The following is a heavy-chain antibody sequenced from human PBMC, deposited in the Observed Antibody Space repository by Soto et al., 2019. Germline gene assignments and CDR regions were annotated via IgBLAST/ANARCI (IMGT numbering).Heavy chain of an antibody. V-gene: IGHV4-31*03. D-gene: IGHD2-8*01. Sequence: QVQLQDSGPGQVQPSQTLSLTCTVSGGSIRSGGYYWGWVRQHPVKGLQWIGYIHYSGNTHYNPSLRSRPTISLDTSKNTFSLTLTSMTVADTAIYYCARGRVVLRGPIDPFDVWGPGTMVTVSP. CDR1: GGSIRSGGYY. CDR3: ARGRVVLRGPIDPFDV. J-gene: IGHJ3*01. CDR2: IHYSGNT.